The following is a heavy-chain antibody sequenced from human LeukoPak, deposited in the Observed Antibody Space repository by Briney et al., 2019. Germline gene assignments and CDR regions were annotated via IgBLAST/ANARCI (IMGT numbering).Heavy chain of an antibody. J-gene: IGHJ4*02. V-gene: IGHV1-2*02. D-gene: IGHD4-17*01. CDR1: GYTFTNYG. CDR3: ARIHGVTTSPFDY. CDR2: INPNSGGT. Sequence: ASVKVSCKGSGYTFTNYGVSWVRQAPGQGLEWMGWINPNSGGTNYAQKFQGRVTMTRDTSISTAYMELSRLRSDDTAVYYCARIHGVTTSPFDYWGQGTLVTVSS.